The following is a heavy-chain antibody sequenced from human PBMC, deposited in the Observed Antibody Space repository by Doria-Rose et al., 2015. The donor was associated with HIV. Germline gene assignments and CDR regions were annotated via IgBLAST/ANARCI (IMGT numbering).Heavy chain of an antibody. Sequence: VQPGRSLRLSCAASGFTFTNYAMDWVRQAPGKGLEWVAVISSDGSNKNYADSVKGRFTISRDNSKNTLYLQMSGLRPEDTAVYYCAKDVGDIKSEEWATDYYDLSIAYPVQDPRAVVGAFDIWGQGTMVTVS. D-gene: IGHD3-22*01. V-gene: IGHV3-30*18. CDR2: ISSDGSNK. CDR1: GFTFTNYA. CDR3: AKDVGDIKSEEWATDYYDLSIAYPVQDPRAVVGAFDI. J-gene: IGHJ3*02.